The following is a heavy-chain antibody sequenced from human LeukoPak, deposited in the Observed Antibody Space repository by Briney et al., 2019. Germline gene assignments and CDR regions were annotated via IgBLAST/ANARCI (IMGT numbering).Heavy chain of an antibody. CDR3: ARDQYYGSGSYGNWFDP. V-gene: IGHV1-18*01. CDR1: DYTFTSYG. Sequence: ASVKVSCKASDYTFTSYGISWVRQAPGQGLEWMGWISAYNGNTNYAQKLQGRVTMTTDTSTSTAYMELRSLRSDDTAVYYCARDQYYGSGSYGNWFDPWGQGTLVTVSS. CDR2: ISAYNGNT. D-gene: IGHD3-10*01. J-gene: IGHJ5*02.